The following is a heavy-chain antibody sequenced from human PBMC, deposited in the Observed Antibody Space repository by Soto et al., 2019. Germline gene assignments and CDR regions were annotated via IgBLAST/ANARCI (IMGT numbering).Heavy chain of an antibody. CDR3: ASIISYDSSGYYSWFDP. CDR2: IYYSGST. V-gene: IGHV4-61*01. CDR1: GGSVSSGSYY. Sequence: SETLSLTCTVSGGSVSSGSYYWSWIRQPPGKGLEWIGYIYYSGSTNYNPSLKSRVTISVDTSKNQFSLKLSSVTAADTAVYYCASIISYDSSGYYSWFDPWGQGTLVTVSS. D-gene: IGHD3-22*01. J-gene: IGHJ5*02.